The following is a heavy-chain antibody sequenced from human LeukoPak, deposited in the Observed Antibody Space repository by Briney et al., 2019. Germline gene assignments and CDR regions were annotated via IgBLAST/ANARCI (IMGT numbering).Heavy chain of an antibody. V-gene: IGHV3-66*02. CDR2: IYGGGGL. D-gene: IGHD3-10*02. CDR3: VTNYYVTYAMDV. J-gene: IGHJ6*02. CDR1: GFVVSSNY. Sequence: AVSLRLYCAASGFVVSSNYMTWVRQAPGKGLEWVSVIYGGGGLNYAASVKGRFTTSSDNSKNTVYLQMNSLRVEDTAVYYCVTNYYVTYAMDVWGQGTTVTVSS.